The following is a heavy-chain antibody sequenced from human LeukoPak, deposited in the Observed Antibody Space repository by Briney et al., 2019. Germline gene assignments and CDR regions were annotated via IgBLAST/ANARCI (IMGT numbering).Heavy chain of an antibody. CDR3: AKWFMITFGGVIVTSPYFDY. V-gene: IGHV3-23*01. Sequence: GGSLRLSWAASGFTFSIYAMSWVRQAQGKGLKWVSAISGSGGSTYYADSVKGRFTISRDNSKNTLYLQMNSLRAEDTAVYYCAKWFMITFGGVIVTSPYFDYWGQGTLVTVSS. D-gene: IGHD3-16*02. CDR2: ISGSGGST. CDR1: GFTFSIYA. J-gene: IGHJ4*02.